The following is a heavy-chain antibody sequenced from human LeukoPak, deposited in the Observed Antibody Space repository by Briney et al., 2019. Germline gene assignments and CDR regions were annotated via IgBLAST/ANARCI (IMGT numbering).Heavy chain of an antibody. J-gene: IGHJ4*02. D-gene: IGHD3-22*01. CDR3: ARDDSLIYDSSGLADY. V-gene: IGHV3-33*01. CDR1: GFTFSSYG. Sequence: GGSLRLSCAASGFTFSSYGMHWVRQAPGKGLEWVAVIWYDGSNKYYADSVKGRFTISRDNSKNTLYLQMNSLRAEDTAVYYCARDDSLIYDSSGLADYWGQGTLVTVSS. CDR2: IWYDGSNK.